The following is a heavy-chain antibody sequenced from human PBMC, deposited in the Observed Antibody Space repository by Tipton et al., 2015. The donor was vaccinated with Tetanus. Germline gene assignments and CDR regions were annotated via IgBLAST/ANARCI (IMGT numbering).Heavy chain of an antibody. CDR1: GYSFTSYG. CDR2: ITPYNGHT. Sequence: QLVQSGAEVKKPGASVKVSCTANGYSFTSYGINWVRQAPGQGLEWVGWITPYNGHTDLAQKVQGRVTMTTDASLRTAYLELRSLRSDDTAVYYCASRDREQGKFDYWGQGTLVTVSS. V-gene: IGHV1-18*01. D-gene: IGHD7-27*01. CDR3: ASRDREQGKFDY. J-gene: IGHJ4*02.